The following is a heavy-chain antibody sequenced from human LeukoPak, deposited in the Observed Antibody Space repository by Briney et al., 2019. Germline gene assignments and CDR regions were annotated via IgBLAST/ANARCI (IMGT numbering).Heavy chain of an antibody. CDR2: IRGSGGST. CDR3: AKDRPPTYYDFWSGSYYFDY. D-gene: IGHD3-3*01. J-gene: IGHJ4*02. V-gene: IGHV3-23*01. CDR1: GFTFSSYA. Sequence: PGGSLRLSCAASGFTFSSYAMSWVREAPGKGLERQPAIRGSGGSTYYADSVKGRFTISRDNSKNTLYLQMNSLRAEDTAVYYCAKDRPPTYYDFWSGSYYFDYWGQGTLVTVSS.